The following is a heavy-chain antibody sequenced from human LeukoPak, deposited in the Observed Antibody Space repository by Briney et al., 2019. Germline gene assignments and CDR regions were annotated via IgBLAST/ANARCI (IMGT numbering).Heavy chain of an antibody. D-gene: IGHD1-26*01. CDR2: INSDGSST. V-gene: IGHV3-74*01. J-gene: IGHJ4*02. Sequence: GGSLRLSCAASGFTFSSYWMHWVRQAPGKGLEWVSRINSDGSSTSYAESVKGRFTISRDNAKNTLYPQMNSLRAEDTAVYHCVRRTFQYTGSSYFDHWGQGTLVTVSS. CDR3: VRRTFQYTGSSYFDH. CDR1: GFTFSSYW.